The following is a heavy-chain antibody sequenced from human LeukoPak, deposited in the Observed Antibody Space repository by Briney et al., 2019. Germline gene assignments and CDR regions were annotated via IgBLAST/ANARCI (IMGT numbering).Heavy chain of an antibody. D-gene: IGHD4-17*01. CDR1: GFTFSSYA. CDR2: ISGNGDSA. CDR3: ANEIRPNDY. Sequence: GGSLRLSCAASGFTFSSYAMSWVRQAPGKGLEWVSAISGNGDSAYYADSVKGRFTISRDNSKNTLYLQMDSLRAEDTAVYYCANEIRPNDYWGQGTQVTVSS. J-gene: IGHJ4*02. V-gene: IGHV3-23*01.